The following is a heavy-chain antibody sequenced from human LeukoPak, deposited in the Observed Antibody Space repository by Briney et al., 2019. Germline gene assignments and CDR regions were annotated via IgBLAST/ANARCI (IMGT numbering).Heavy chain of an antibody. CDR2: ISWNSGSI. Sequence: GGSLRLSCAVSGFTFDDYAMHWVRQAQGKGLEWVSGISWNSGSIGYADSVKGRFTISRDNAKNSLYLQMNSLRAEDTALYYCAKANAGHFDYWGQGTLVTVSS. J-gene: IGHJ4*02. CDR1: GFTFDDYA. CDR3: AKANAGHFDY. D-gene: IGHD6-13*01. V-gene: IGHV3-9*01.